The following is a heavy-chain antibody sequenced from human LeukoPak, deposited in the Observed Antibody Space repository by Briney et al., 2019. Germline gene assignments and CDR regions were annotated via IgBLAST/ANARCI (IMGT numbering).Heavy chain of an antibody. Sequence: PGGSLRLSCVGSGLTFSSHWMSWVRQAPGRGPEWVANIKQDGSGVDYVESVKGRFTISRDNAKSSLYLQMNSLRAEDTAIYYCERDFIWGQGTPVTVSS. D-gene: IGHD3-10*01. CDR1: GLTFSSHW. V-gene: IGHV3-7*05. J-gene: IGHJ4*02. CDR2: IKQDGSGV. CDR3: ERDFI.